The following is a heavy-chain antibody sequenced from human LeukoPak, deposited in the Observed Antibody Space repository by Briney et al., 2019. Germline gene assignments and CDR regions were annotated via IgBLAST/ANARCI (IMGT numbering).Heavy chain of an antibody. D-gene: IGHD6-6*01. J-gene: IGHJ4*02. V-gene: IGHV1-2*02. CDR2: INPNSGGT. CDR3: ARDFGSDGYSSSSNIFDY. Sequence: ASVKVSCKASGYTFTGYYMHWVRQAPGQGLEWMGWINPNSGGTNYAQKFQGRFTMTRDTSISTAYMELSRLRSDDTAVYYCARDFGSDGYSSSSNIFDYWGQGTLVTVSS. CDR1: GYTFTGYY.